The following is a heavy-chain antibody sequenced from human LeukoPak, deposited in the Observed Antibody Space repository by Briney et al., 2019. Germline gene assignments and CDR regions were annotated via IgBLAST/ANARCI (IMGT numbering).Heavy chain of an antibody. Sequence: GASVKVSCTASGYTFTSYDINWVRQATGQRLEWMGWMNPNSGNTGYAQKFQGRVTITRNPSISTAYMELSSLRSEDTAVYYCEREYYYDSSGYQYPQFDYWGQGTLVTVSS. V-gene: IGHV1-8*03. CDR3: EREYYYDSSGYQYPQFDY. CDR1: GYTFTSYD. J-gene: IGHJ4*02. CDR2: MNPNSGNT. D-gene: IGHD3-22*01.